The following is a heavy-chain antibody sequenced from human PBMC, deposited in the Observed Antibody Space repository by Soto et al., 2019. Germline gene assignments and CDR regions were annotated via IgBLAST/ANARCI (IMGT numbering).Heavy chain of an antibody. V-gene: IGHV3-74*01. J-gene: IGHJ4*02. CDR1: GFTFSNHW. D-gene: IGHD1-20*01. CDR3: ARYNWGIDY. CDR2: INSDGSST. Sequence: EVQLVESGGGLVQPGGSLRLSCAASGFTFSNHWMHWVRQAPGKGLVWVARINSDGSSTSCADSVEGRFTISRDNAKNTLYLQMNGLRAKDTAVYYCARYNWGIDYWGQGTLVTVSS.